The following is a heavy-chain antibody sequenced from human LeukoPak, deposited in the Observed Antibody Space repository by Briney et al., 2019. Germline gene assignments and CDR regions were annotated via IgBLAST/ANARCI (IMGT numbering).Heavy chain of an antibody. D-gene: IGHD3-10*01. J-gene: IGHJ6*03. CDR1: GGSISSYY. CDR2: IYHSGST. CDR3: ARDYYGSGSYHDYMDV. V-gene: IGHV4-59*12. Sequence: SETLSLTCTVSGGSISSYYWSWIRQPPGKGLEWIGYIYHSGSTYYNPSLKSRVTISVDRSKNQFSLKLSSVTAADTAVYHCARDYYGSGSYHDYMDVWGKGPRSPSP.